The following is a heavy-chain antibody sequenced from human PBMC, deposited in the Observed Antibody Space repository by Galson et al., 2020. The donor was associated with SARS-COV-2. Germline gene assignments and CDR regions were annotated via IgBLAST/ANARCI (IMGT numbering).Heavy chain of an antibody. J-gene: IGHJ6*02. CDR1: GGSISSSSYY. CDR2: IYYSGST. V-gene: IGHV4-39*01. D-gene: IGHD4-17*01. Sequence: SETLSLTCTVSGGSISSSSYYWGWIRQPPGKGLEWIGSIYYSGSTYYNPSLKSRVTISVDTSKNQFSLKLSSVTAADTAVYYCARQPDFDYGDYYYYGMDVWGQGTPVTVSS. CDR3: ARQPDFDYGDYYYYGMDV.